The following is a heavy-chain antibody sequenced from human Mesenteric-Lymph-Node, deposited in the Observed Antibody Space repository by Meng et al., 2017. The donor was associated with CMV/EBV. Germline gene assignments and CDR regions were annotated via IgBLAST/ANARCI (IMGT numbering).Heavy chain of an antibody. CDR2: ISYDGSNK. D-gene: IGHD6-6*01. Sequence: GESLKISCAASGFTFSSYAMHWVRQAPGKGLEWVAVISYDGSNKYYADSVKGRFTISRDNSKNTLYLQMNSLRAEDTAVYYCAREKGQLAYYFDYWGQGTLVTVSS. J-gene: IGHJ4*02. CDR3: AREKGQLAYYFDY. V-gene: IGHV3-30*04. CDR1: GFTFSSYA.